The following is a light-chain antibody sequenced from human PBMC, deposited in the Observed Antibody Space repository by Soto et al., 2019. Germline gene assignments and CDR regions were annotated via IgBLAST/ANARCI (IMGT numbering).Light chain of an antibody. V-gene: IGLV2-14*02. CDR1: SSDVGSYDL. CDR2: EGS. J-gene: IGLJ2*01. Sequence: QSALTQPASVSGSPGQSITISCTGTSSDVGSYDLVSWYQQHPGTAPKLMIYEGSKRPSGVSNRFSGSKSGNTASLTISGLQAEDEADYDCCSYASSSTHVVFGGGTKLTVL. CDR3: CSYASSSTHVV.